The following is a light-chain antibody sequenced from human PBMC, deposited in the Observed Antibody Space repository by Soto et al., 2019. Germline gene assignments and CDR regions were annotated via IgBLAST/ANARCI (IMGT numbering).Light chain of an antibody. J-gene: IGLJ3*02. CDR2: GNN. CDR1: SSNIGSNY. CDR3: AAWDDSLRGV. V-gene: IGLV1-47*02. Sequence: QSVLTQPPSASGTPGQRVTISCSGSSSNIGSNYVYWYQQLPGTAPKLLIYGNNQRPSGVPDRFSGSKSGTSASLAISGLRSEDEADYYCAAWDDSLRGVFGGGTQLTVL.